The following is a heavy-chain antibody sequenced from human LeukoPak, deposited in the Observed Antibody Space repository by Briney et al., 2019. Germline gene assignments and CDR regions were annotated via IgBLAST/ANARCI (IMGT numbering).Heavy chain of an antibody. CDR3: TTAYGSVDY. CDR1: GFTFSGSA. J-gene: IGHJ4*02. D-gene: IGHD3-10*01. V-gene: IGHV3-73*01. Sequence: GGSLRLSCAASGFTFSGSAMHWVRQASGKGLEWVGRIRSKANSCATAYAASVKGRFTISRDDSKNTAYLQMNSLKTEDTAVYYCTTAYGSVDYWGQGTLVTVSS. CDR2: IRSKANSCAT.